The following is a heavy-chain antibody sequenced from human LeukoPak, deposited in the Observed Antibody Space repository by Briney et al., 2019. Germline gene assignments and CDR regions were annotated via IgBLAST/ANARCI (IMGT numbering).Heavy chain of an antibody. V-gene: IGHV1-46*01. CDR1: GYTFTNYY. Sequence: ASVKVSCKSYGYTFTNYYIHWVRQAPGQGLEWMGLINPSGGNTNYAQNFQGRVTMTRDTSTSTVYMGLSSLRSEDTAVYYCARVRDGYNDAYDIWGQGTMVTVPS. CDR2: INPSGGNT. D-gene: IGHD5-24*01. CDR3: ARVRDGYNDAYDI. J-gene: IGHJ3*02.